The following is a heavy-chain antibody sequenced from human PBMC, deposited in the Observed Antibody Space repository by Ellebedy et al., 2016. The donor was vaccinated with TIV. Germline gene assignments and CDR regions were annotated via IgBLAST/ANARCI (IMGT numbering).Heavy chain of an antibody. CDR2: IFPRDSET. CDR3: AAKNVHNSGLLGDAFDV. Sequence: PGGSLRLSCKGSGYRFSDYWIGWVRQLPGKGLEWMGKIFPRDSETIYSPSFQGQVTISADQSVTTAPLQWNSLRASDTAMYYCAAKNVHNSGLLGDAFDVWGQGTFVTVSS. D-gene: IGHD6-19*01. J-gene: IGHJ3*01. V-gene: IGHV5-51*01. CDR1: GYRFSDYW.